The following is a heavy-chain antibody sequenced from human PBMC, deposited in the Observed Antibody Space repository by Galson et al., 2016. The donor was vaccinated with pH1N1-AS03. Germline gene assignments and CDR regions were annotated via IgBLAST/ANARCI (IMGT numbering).Heavy chain of an antibody. V-gene: IGHV1-69*13. CDR3: AKDRAYTFEGRFDS. CDR1: GGIFRNFA. Sequence: SVKVSCKASGGIFRNFAISWVRQAPGQGLESMGGIIAIFGTTNYAQRFQGRVTITADESTTTAYMELSSLRSDDTAVYYCAKDRAYTFEGRFDSWGQGTVVTVSS. CDR2: IIAIFGTT. D-gene: IGHD5-18*01. J-gene: IGHJ4*02.